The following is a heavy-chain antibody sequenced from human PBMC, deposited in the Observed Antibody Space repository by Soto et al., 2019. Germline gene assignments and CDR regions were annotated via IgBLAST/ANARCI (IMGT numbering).Heavy chain of an antibody. CDR3: ARSRAAAPPRVGMDV. CDR1: GGTFSKYA. V-gene: IGHV1-69*01. D-gene: IGHD6-13*01. Sequence: QVQLVQSGAEVKKPGSSVKVSCKASGGTFSKYAISWVRQAPGQGLEWMGGIIPFFQTPNYAQKYQGRVTITADESTTTAYMEMRSLRSEDTAVYYCARSRAAAPPRVGMDVWGQGTKVTVSS. CDR2: IIPFFQTP. J-gene: IGHJ6*02.